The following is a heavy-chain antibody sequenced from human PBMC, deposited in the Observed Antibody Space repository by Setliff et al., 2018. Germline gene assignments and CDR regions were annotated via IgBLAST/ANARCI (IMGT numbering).Heavy chain of an antibody. D-gene: IGHD3-3*01. CDR2: INHSGST. CDR1: GGSFSGYY. V-gene: IGHV4-34*01. J-gene: IGHJ6*02. Sequence: TSETLSLTCAVYGGSFSGYYWSWIRQPPGKGLEWIGEINHSGSTNYNPSLKSRVTISVDTSKNQFSLKLSSVTAADTAVYYCARAFTYYNFWSGYGYGMDVWGQRTTVTVSS. CDR3: ARAFTYYNFWSGYGYGMDV.